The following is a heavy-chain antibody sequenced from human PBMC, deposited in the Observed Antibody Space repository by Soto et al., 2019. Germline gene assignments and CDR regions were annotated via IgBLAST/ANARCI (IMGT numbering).Heavy chain of an antibody. V-gene: IGHV1-69*13. D-gene: IGHD3-22*01. CDR1: GGTFSSYA. J-gene: IGHJ5*02. CDR3: ASQDYYDSSGYYTNWFDP. CDR2: IIPIFGTA. Sequence: SVKVSCKASGGTFSSYAISWVRQAPGQGLEWMGGIIPIFGTANYAQKFQGRVTITADESTSTAYMELSSLRSEDTAVYYCASQDYYDSSGYYTNWFDPWGQGTLVTVSS.